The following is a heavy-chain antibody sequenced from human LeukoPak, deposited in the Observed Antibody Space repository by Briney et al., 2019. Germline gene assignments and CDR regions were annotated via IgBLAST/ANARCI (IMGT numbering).Heavy chain of an antibody. CDR1: GFTFSRYW. CDR2: IKQDGSEK. D-gene: IGHD4-17*01. J-gene: IGHJ4*02. Sequence: GGSLRLSCAASGFTFSRYWMSWARQAPGKGLEWVANIKQDGSEKYHVDSVKGRFTISRDNAKNSLYLQMNSLRAEDTAVYYCAKIADYGDYAEYWGQGTLVTASS. CDR3: AKIADYGDYAEY. V-gene: IGHV3-7*01.